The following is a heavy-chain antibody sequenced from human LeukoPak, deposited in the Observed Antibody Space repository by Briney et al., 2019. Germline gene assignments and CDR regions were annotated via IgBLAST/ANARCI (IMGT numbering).Heavy chain of an antibody. Sequence: GGSLRLSCAASGFTFSSYWMHWVRQVPGKGLVWVSRIATDGSSTTYADYVKGRFTISRDNAENTLYLQMNSLRAEDTAVYYCAGDKYGGNSNAFDIWGQGTLVTVSS. CDR1: GFTFSSYW. CDR3: AGDKYGGNSNAFDI. CDR2: IATDGSST. D-gene: IGHD4-23*01. J-gene: IGHJ3*02. V-gene: IGHV3-74*01.